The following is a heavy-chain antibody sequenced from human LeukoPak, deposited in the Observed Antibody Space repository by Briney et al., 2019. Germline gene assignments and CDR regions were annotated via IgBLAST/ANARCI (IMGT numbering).Heavy chain of an antibody. CDR2: IKQDGSEK. CDR3: ARPNRAEY. D-gene: IGHD6-25*01. J-gene: IGHJ4*01. Sequence: GGYLRLSCAAYGFTFSSYWRSWLRQAPGKGLEWVANIKQDGSEKYYVDSVKGRFTISRDNAKNSLYLQMNSLRAEDTAVYYCARPNRAEYCGHGILVTVSS. CDR1: GFTFSSYW. V-gene: IGHV3-7*01.